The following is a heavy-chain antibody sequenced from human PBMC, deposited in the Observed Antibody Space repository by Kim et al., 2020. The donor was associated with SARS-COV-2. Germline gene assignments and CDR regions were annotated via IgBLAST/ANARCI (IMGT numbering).Heavy chain of an antibody. J-gene: IGHJ4*02. CDR3: ARGLLERSNYCAY. V-gene: IGHV1-3*01. Sequence: ASVKVSCKASGYTFSSYVIHWVRQAPGQGLEWMGWINAGNGNTKYSQKFQGRITITRDTSANTAYMELSSLRPEDTAVYYCARGLLERSNYCAYWGQGAL. CDR2: INAGNGNT. CDR1: GYTFSSYV. D-gene: IGHD3-10*01.